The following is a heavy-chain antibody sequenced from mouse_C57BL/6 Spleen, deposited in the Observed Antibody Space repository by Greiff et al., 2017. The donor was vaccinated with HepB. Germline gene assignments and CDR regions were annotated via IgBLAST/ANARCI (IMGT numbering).Heavy chain of an antibody. CDR1: GFTFSSYA. V-gene: IGHV5-4*03. CDR3: ARKDYYGSSGYAMDY. CDR2: ISDGGSYT. Sequence: DVMLVESGGGLVKPGGSLKLSCAASGFTFSSYAMSWVRQTPEKRLEWVATISDGGSYTYYPDNVKGRFTISRDNAKNNLYLQMSHLKSEDTAMYYCARKDYYGSSGYAMDYWGQGTSVTVSS. D-gene: IGHD1-1*01. J-gene: IGHJ4*01.